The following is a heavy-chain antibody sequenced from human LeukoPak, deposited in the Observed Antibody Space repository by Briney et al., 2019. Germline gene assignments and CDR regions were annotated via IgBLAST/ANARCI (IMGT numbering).Heavy chain of an antibody. CDR2: ISGSAGST. CDR1: GFTFSSYA. Sequence: GGSLSLSCAASGFTFSSYAMTWVRQAPGKGLEWVSTISGSAGSTYYADSVKGRFTISRDNSKNTLYLQMNSLRAEDTAVYYCAKEYYYGSGSFLAGFFDYWGQGTLVTVSS. J-gene: IGHJ4*02. D-gene: IGHD3-10*01. V-gene: IGHV3-23*01. CDR3: AKEYYYGSGSFLAGFFDY.